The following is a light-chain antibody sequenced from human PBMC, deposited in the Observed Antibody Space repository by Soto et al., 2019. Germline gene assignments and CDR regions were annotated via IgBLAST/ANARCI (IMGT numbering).Light chain of an antibody. CDR2: GAS. Sequence: PGERATLSCRASQSLRSTSLAWYQQKPGQAPRLLISGASTRAADIPDRFSGSGSGTDFTLTINSLEPEDFAVYYCQQRNVWPPITFGQGTRLEIK. CDR3: QQRNVWPPIT. J-gene: IGKJ5*01. V-gene: IGKV3D-20*02. CDR1: QSLRSTS.